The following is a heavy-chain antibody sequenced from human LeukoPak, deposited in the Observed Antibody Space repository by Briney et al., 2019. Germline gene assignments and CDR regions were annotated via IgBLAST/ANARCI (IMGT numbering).Heavy chain of an antibody. V-gene: IGHV3-23*01. D-gene: IGHD3-3*01. CDR1: GFTFSSWG. CDR3: AKDQRFGSRSE. J-gene: IGHJ4*02. Sequence: GGSLRLSCAASGFTFSSWGMNWVRQAPGKGLEWVSAISGSGGSTYYADSVKGRFTISRDNSKNTLYLQMNSLRAEDTAVYYCAKDQRFGSRSEGGQGTLVTVSS. CDR2: ISGSGGST.